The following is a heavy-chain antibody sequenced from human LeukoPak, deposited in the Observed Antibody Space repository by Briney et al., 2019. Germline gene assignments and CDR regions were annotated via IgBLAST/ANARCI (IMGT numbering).Heavy chain of an antibody. D-gene: IGHD1-26*01. Sequence: PGGSLRLSCAASGFTVSSNYMSWVRQAPGKGLEWVSVIYSGGSTYYADSVKGRFTISRDNSKNTLYLQMNSLRAEDTAVYYCARVRREWELLRGNFDYWGQGTLVTVSS. J-gene: IGHJ4*02. CDR1: GFTVSSNY. CDR2: IYSGGST. V-gene: IGHV3-53*01. CDR3: ARVRREWELLRGNFDY.